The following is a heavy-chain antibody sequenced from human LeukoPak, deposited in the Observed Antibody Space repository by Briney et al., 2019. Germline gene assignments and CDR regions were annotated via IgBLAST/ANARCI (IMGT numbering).Heavy chain of an antibody. V-gene: IGHV4-30-2*01. D-gene: IGHD3-10*01. J-gene: IGHJ4*02. CDR2: IYHSGST. CDR1: GGSISSGGYY. Sequence: SETLSLTCTVSGGSISSGGYYWSWIRQPPGKGLEWIGYIYHSGSTYYNPSLKSRVTISVDRSKNQFSLKLSSVTAADTAVYYCARVPMVRGVLSYFDYWGQGTLVTVSS. CDR3: ARVPMVRGVLSYFDY.